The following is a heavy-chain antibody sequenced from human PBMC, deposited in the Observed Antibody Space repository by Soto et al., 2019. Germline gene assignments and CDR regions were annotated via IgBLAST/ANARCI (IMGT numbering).Heavy chain of an antibody. Sequence: QVQLQQWGAGLLKPSETLSLTCAVYGGSFSGYYWSWIRQPPGKGLEWIGEINHSGSTNYNPSLKSRLTIEVDTSKNQFALKLSSVTAADTAVYYCARGGYCSSTSCYTVPFDYWGQGTLVTVSS. D-gene: IGHD2-2*02. V-gene: IGHV4-34*01. CDR3: ARGGYCSSTSCYTVPFDY. J-gene: IGHJ4*02. CDR1: GGSFSGYY. CDR2: INHSGST.